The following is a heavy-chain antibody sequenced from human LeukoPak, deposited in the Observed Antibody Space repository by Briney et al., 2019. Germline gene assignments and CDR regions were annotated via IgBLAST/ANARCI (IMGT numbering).Heavy chain of an antibody. CDR2: IKQDGSEK. Sequence: SSGSYYWSWVRQAPGKGLEWVASIKQDGSEKIYVDSVKGRFTISRDNTKNSLYLQMNSLRVEDTAVYSCARSYGSGSHDFWGQGTLVTVSS. J-gene: IGHJ4*02. CDR1: SSGSYY. V-gene: IGHV3-7*01. CDR3: ARSYGSGSHDF. D-gene: IGHD3-10*01.